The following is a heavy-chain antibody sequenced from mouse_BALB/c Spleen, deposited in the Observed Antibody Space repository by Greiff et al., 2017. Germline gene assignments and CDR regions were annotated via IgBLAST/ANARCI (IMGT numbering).Heavy chain of an antibody. Sequence: EVKLVESGGGLVKPGGSLKLSCAASGFTFSSYAMSWVRQTPEKRLEWVASISSGGSTYYPDSVKGRFTISRDNARNILYLQMSSLRSEDTAMYYCARGYAMDYWGQGTSVTVSA. J-gene: IGHJ4*01. CDR1: GFTFSSYA. V-gene: IGHV5-6-5*01. CDR2: ISSGGST. CDR3: ARGYAMDY.